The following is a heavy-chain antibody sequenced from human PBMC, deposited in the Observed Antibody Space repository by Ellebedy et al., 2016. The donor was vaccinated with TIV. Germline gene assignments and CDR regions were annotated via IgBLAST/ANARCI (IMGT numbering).Heavy chain of an antibody. CDR3: ARKLPADGLDV. J-gene: IGHJ6*02. V-gene: IGHV3-13*05. Sequence: GESLKISCAASGFTFSSYDMHWVRQATGKGLEWVSGIGTHGYPSYPASVKGRFTISRENAKNSLYLQMNSLRAEDTAVYYCARKLPADGLDVWGQGTTVTVSS. CDR2: IGTHGYP. CDR1: GFTFSSYD. D-gene: IGHD6-25*01.